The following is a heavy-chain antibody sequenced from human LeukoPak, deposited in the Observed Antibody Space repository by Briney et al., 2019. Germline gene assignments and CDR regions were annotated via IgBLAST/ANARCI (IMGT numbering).Heavy chain of an antibody. J-gene: IGHJ4*02. Sequence: ASVKVSCKASGYTFTSYAIHWVRQAPGQRLEWMGWINAGNGQTKYSQKFQRRVTITRDTSASTAYMELSSLRSEDTAVYYCARAGVVEMATIGCDYWGQGTLVTVSS. CDR3: ARAGVVEMATIGCDY. CDR2: INAGNGQT. D-gene: IGHD5-24*01. CDR1: GYTFTSYA. V-gene: IGHV1-3*01.